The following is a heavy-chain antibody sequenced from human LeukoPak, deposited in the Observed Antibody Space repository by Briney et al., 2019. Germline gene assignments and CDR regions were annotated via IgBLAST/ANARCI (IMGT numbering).Heavy chain of an antibody. V-gene: IGHV3-64D*06. D-gene: IGHD1-14*01. J-gene: IGHJ5*02. CDR1: GFTFSNYA. CDR3: VRTSGWFDP. CDR2: ISSGGGTT. Sequence: GGSLRLSCSASGFTFSNYAMHWVRQAPGKGLEYVSAISSGGGTTYYADSVKGRFTISRDTSKNTLYLQMTSLKPEDTALYYCVRTSGWFDPWGQGTLVTVSS.